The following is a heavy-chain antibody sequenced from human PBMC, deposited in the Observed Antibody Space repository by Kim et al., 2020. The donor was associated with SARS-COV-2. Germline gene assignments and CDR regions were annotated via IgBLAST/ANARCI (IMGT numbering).Heavy chain of an antibody. Sequence: GESLKISCKGSGYSFTSYWIGWVRQMPGKGLEWMGIIYPGDSDTRYSPSFQGQVTISADKPISTAYLQWSSLKASDTAMYYCARRTVAPGGGFDYWGQGTLVTVSS. J-gene: IGHJ4*02. CDR3: ARRTVAPGGGFDY. CDR2: IYPGDSDT. D-gene: IGHD2-2*01. CDR1: GYSFTSYW. V-gene: IGHV5-51*01.